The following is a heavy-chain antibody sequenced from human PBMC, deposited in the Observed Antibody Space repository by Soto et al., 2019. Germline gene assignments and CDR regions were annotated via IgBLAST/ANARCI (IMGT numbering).Heavy chain of an antibody. CDR2: IYYCGST. J-gene: IGHJ2*01. Sequence: QVQLQESGPGLVKPSQTLSLTCTVSGGSISSGGYYWSWIRQHPGKGLEWIGYIYYCGSTYYNPSLKRRVTISLDTSKNQFSLKLSSVTAADTAVYYCASTSTVVTPWYFDLWGRGTLVTVSS. CDR1: GGSISSGGYY. D-gene: IGHD4-17*01. V-gene: IGHV4-31*03. CDR3: ASTSTVVTPWYFDL.